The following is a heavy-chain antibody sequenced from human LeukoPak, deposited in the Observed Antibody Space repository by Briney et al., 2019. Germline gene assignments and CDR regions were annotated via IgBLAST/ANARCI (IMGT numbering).Heavy chain of an antibody. V-gene: IGHV4-4*02. CDR1: GGSISSSNW. D-gene: IGHD5-12*01. CDR3: ARGVYSGYDRFADY. Sequence: SGTLSLTCAVSGGSISSSNWWSWVRQPPGKGLEWIGQIYHSGSTNYNPSLKSRVAISVDKSKNQFSLNLNSVTAADTAVYYCARGVYSGYDRFADYWGQGTLVTVSS. CDR2: IYHSGST. J-gene: IGHJ4*02.